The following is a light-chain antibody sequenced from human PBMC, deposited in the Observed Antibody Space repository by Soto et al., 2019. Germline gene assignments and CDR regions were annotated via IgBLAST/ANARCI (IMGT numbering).Light chain of an antibody. CDR3: QQYDNLPIT. Sequence: IRMTQSPSSFSASTGDRVTITCRASQGISSYLAWYQQKPGKAPKLLISDASNLETGVPSRFSGSRFGTDFTFTISSLQPEDIATYYCQQYDNLPITFGQGTRLEI. J-gene: IGKJ5*01. CDR2: DAS. CDR1: QGISSY. V-gene: IGKV1-33*01.